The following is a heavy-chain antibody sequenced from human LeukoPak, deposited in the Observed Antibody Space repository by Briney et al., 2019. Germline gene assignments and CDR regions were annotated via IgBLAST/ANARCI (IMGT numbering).Heavy chain of an antibody. CDR2: IIPIFGTA. V-gene: IGHV1-69*13. Sequence: GASVKVSCKASGGTFSSYAISWVRQAPGQGLEWMGGIIPIFGTANYAQEFQGRVTITADESTSTAYMELSSLRSEDTAVYYCASPYYYDSSGYYYIRFDYWGQGTLVTVSS. J-gene: IGHJ4*02. CDR1: GGTFSSYA. D-gene: IGHD3-22*01. CDR3: ASPYYYDSSGYYYIRFDY.